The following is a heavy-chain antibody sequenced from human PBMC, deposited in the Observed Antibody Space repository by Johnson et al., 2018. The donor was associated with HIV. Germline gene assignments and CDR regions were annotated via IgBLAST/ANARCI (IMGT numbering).Heavy chain of an antibody. CDR2: ISYDGSNK. Sequence: QVQLVESGGGLVKPGGSLRLSCAASGFTFSSYAMHWVRQAPGKGLEWVAVISYDGSNKYYADSVKGRVTISRDNSKNTMYLQMNSLRAEDTAVHYCAREGNYYDSSGYYYVGAFDIWGQGTMVTVSS. J-gene: IGHJ3*02. CDR3: AREGNYYDSSGYYYVGAFDI. D-gene: IGHD3-22*01. V-gene: IGHV3-30*04. CDR1: GFTFSSYA.